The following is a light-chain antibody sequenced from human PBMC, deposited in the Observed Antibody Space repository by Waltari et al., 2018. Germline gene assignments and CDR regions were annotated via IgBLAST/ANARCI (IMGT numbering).Light chain of an antibody. CDR2: DAS. CDR3: QKYGTLPAT. V-gene: IGKV3-20*01. Sequence: EIVLTQSPGTLSLSPGERATLSCRASQSVSRTLAGYQQKPGQAPRLLIYDASRRAAGIPDRFSGSGSGTDFSLTISRLEPEDFGVYYCQKYGTLPATFGQGTKVEI. J-gene: IGKJ1*01. CDR1: QSVSRT.